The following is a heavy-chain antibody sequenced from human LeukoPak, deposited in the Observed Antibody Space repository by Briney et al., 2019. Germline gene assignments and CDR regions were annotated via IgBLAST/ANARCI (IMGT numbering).Heavy chain of an antibody. CDR3: ASNDSRDRLFDY. CDR2: INHSGIT. J-gene: IGHJ4*02. V-gene: IGHV4-34*01. Sequence: SETLSLTCAVYGGSFSGYYWSWIREPPGKGLEWIGEINHSGITNYNPSLKSRVTISVDTSKNQFSLKLSSVTAADTAVYYCASNDSRDRLFDYWGQGTLVTVSS. CDR1: GGSFSGYY. D-gene: IGHD6-13*01.